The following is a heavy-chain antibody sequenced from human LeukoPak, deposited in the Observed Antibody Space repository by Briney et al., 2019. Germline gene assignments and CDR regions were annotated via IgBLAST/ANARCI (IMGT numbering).Heavy chain of an antibody. D-gene: IGHD3-3*01. V-gene: IGHV3-23*01. CDR3: ANSGGVVVCASRAFDY. J-gene: IGHJ4*02. CDR2: ISGSGGST. CDR1: GFTFSSYA. Sequence: PGGSLRLSCAASGFTFSSYAMSWVRQAPGKGLEWVSAISGSGGSTYYADSVKGRFTISRDNSKNTLYLQMNSLRAEHTAVYYCANSGGVVVCASRAFDYWGQGTLVTVSS.